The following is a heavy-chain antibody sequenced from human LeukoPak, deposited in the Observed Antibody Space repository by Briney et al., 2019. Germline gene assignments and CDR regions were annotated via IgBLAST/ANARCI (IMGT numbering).Heavy chain of an antibody. J-gene: IGHJ4*02. V-gene: IGHV4-59*08. D-gene: IGHD3-22*01. Sequence: PSETLSLTCTVSGGSISSYYWSWIRQPPGKGLEWIGYIYYSGSTNYNPSLKSRVTISVDTSKNQFSLKLSSVTAADTAVYHCASTDYYDSSGYLDYWGQGTLVTVSS. CDR3: ASTDYYDSSGYLDY. CDR1: GGSISSYY. CDR2: IYYSGST.